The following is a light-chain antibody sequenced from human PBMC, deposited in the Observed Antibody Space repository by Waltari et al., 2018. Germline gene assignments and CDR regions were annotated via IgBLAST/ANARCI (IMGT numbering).Light chain of an antibody. Sequence: DIQMTQSPSSLSASVGDRVAIPCRASQSINHYVNWYPQKPGQAPNPLIFAASTMQTGVPARFSGSGSGTDFTLTISSLQPEDFATYYCQQSYNNPRAFGEGTKVEIK. CDR3: QQSYNNPRA. J-gene: IGKJ1*01. CDR1: QSINHY. CDR2: AAS. V-gene: IGKV1-39*01.